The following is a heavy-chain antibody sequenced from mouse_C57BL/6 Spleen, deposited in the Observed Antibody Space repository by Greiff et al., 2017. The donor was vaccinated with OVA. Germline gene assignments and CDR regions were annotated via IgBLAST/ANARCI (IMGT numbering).Heavy chain of an antibody. CDR1: GYTFTSYW. CDR2: IDPSDSET. V-gene: IGHV1-52*01. J-gene: IGHJ3*01. D-gene: IGHD3-2*02. Sequence: VQLQQPGAELVRPGSSVKLSCKASGYTFTSYWMHWVKQRPIQGLEWIGNIDPSDSETHYNQKFKDKATLTVDKSSSTAYMQLSSLTSEDSAVYYCARGAAQVPFAYWGQGTLVTVSA. CDR3: ARGAAQVPFAY.